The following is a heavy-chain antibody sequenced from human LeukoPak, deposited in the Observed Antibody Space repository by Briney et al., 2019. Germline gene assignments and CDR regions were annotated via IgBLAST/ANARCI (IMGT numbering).Heavy chain of an antibody. Sequence: PGGSLRLSCGASGFMFSNNWMSWVRQAPGKGLEWMANIKPDGSNEYYADSAKGRFTISRDNAKNSLYLQMNSLRVEDTAIYCCSIHSNCYFGSGGQG. V-gene: IGHV3-7*01. CDR1: GFMFSNNW. CDR3: SIHSNCYFGS. J-gene: IGHJ4*02. CDR2: IKPDGSNE. D-gene: IGHD6-13*01.